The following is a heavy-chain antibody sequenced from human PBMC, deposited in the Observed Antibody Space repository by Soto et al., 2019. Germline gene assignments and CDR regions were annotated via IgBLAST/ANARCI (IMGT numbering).Heavy chain of an antibody. V-gene: IGHV4-34*01. Sequence: SETLSLTCAVYGGSFSGYYWSWIRQPPGKGLEWIGEINHSGSTNYNPSLKSRVTISVDTSKNQFSLKLSSVTAADTAVYYCASRGCSGGSCSTLTAWFDPWGQGTLVTVSS. CDR2: INHSGST. CDR1: GGSFSGYY. D-gene: IGHD2-15*01. CDR3: ASRGCSGGSCSTLTAWFDP. J-gene: IGHJ5*02.